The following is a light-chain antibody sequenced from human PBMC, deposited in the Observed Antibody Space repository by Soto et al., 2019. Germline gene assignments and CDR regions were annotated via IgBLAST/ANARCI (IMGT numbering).Light chain of an antibody. Sequence: ENVLTQSPGTLSLSPGHRATLFCRARQILTNPYIAWYQQKPGQAPRLLIYGASTRATGIPERFSGSGSETDFIFTISRVEPEDFAVYFCQQYGSTPLTFGGGTKVDIK. J-gene: IGKJ4*01. V-gene: IGKV3-20*01. CDR3: QQYGSTPLT. CDR2: GAS. CDR1: QILTNPY.